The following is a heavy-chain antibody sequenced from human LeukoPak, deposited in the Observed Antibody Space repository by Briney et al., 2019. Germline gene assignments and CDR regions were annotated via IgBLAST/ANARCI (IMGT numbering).Heavy chain of an antibody. J-gene: IGHJ6*04. CDR3: AKRKEGEYVSNYYYAMDV. Sequence: PGGSLRLSCAASGFSFSNYAMTWVRQAPRKGLESVSGISGGGGGTYYADSVKGRFTISRDNSKNTLYLQMNSLRAEDTAVYYCAKRKEGEYVSNYYYAMDVWGKGTTVTVSP. CDR1: GFSFSNYA. V-gene: IGHV3-23*01. D-gene: IGHD3-16*01. CDR2: ISGGGGGT.